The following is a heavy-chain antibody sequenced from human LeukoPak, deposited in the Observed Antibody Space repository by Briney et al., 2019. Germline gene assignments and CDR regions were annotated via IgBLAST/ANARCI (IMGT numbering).Heavy chain of an antibody. CDR2: IRSKANSYAT. V-gene: IGHV3-73*01. J-gene: IGHJ4*02. CDR3: TRQDPALG. Sequence: GGSLRLSCAASGFTFSGSAMHWVRQASGKGLEWVGRIRSKANSYATAYAASVKGRFTISRDDSKNTAYLQTNSLKTEDTAVYYCTRQDPALGWGQGTLVTVSS. CDR1: GFTFSGSA.